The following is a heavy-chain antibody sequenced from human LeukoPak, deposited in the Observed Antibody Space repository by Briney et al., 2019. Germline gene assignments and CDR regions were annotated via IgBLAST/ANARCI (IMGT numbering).Heavy chain of an antibody. CDR1: GGSISSGSYY. V-gene: IGHV4-61*02. CDR2: IYTSGST. Sequence: SETLSLTCTVSGGSISSGSYYWSWIRQPAGKGLEWIGRIYTSGSTNYNPSLKSRVTISVDTSKNQFSLKLSSVTAADTAVYYCAKSSYYDFWSGYFDYWGQGTLVTVSS. D-gene: IGHD3-3*01. CDR3: AKSSYYDFWSGYFDY. J-gene: IGHJ4*02.